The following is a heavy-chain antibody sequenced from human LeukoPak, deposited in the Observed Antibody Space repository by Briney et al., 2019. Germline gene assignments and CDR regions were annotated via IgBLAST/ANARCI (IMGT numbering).Heavy chain of an antibody. V-gene: IGHV1-8*01. J-gene: IGHJ5*02. Sequence: ASVKVSCKASGYTFTSYDINWVRQAPGQGLEWMGWMNPNSGNTGYAQKFQGRVTMTRNTSISTAYMELSSLRSEDTAVYYCARDYSSGWYSWFDPWGQGTLVTVSS. CDR3: ARDYSSGWYSWFDP. CDR1: GYTFTSYD. CDR2: MNPNSGNT. D-gene: IGHD6-19*01.